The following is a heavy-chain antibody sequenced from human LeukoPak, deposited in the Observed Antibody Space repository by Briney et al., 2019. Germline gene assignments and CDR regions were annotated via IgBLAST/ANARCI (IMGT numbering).Heavy chain of an antibody. J-gene: IGHJ3*01. CDR3: ARGKYSGFDL. CDR2: TYHRSKWSN. D-gene: IGHD2-15*01. V-gene: IGHV6-1*01. Sequence: SQTLSLTCAISGDSVSTNSVAWNWIRQSPSRGLEWLGRTYHRSKWSNDYAVSVKSRITINPDTSKNQFFLQLNSVTPDDTALYYCARGKYSGFDLWGQGTMVTVSS. CDR1: GDSVSTNSVA.